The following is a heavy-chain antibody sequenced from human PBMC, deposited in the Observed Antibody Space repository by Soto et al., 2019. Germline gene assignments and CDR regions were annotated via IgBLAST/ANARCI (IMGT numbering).Heavy chain of an antibody. D-gene: IGHD3-9*01. V-gene: IGHV3-33*01. CDR2: IWYDGSNK. Sequence: GRYARIYWAASGYTYSSFRMHWVRQAPGKGLEWVAVIWYDGSNKYYADSVKGRFTISRDNSKNTLYLQMNSLRAEDTAVYYCARDLSADYDILTGSTPAYWGQRTRVTVSS. J-gene: IGHJ4*02. CDR1: GYTYSSFR. CDR3: ARDLSADYDILTGSTPAY.